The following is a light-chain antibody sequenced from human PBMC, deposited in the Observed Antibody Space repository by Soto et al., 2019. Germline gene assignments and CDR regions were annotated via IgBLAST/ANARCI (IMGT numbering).Light chain of an antibody. CDR1: QSVSSN. J-gene: IGKJ1*01. CDR2: GAS. CDR3: QQYKNWWT. V-gene: IGKV3-15*01. Sequence: EIVMTQSPATLSVSPGERATLSCRASQSVSSNLAWYQQRPGQAPRLLIYGASTRATGIPARFSGSGSGTEFTLTISSLHTEDFAAYYCQQYKNWWTFRQGNKV.